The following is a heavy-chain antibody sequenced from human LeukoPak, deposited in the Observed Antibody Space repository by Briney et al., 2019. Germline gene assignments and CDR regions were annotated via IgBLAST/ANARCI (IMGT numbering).Heavy chain of an antibody. V-gene: IGHV1-46*01. CDR1: GYTFTSYY. J-gene: IGHJ5*02. D-gene: IGHD2-15*01. CDR2: INPSGGST. Sequence: ASVKVSCKASGYTFTSYYMHWVRQAPGQGLEWMGIINPSGGSTSYAQKFQGRVTMTRDTSTSTVYMELSSLRSEDTAVYYCARADDPLRDVPYSVKETGVGSWGQGTLVTVSS. CDR3: ARADDPLRDVPYSVKETGVGS.